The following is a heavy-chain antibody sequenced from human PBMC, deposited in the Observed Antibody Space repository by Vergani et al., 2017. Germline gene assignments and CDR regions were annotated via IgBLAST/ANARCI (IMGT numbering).Heavy chain of an antibody. CDR2: LSSGDSI. D-gene: IGHD2-21*02. CDR1: GFTFSDHY. Sequence: QVQLVESGGGLVKPGGSLRLSCAASGFTFSDHYMSWVRPAPGKGLEWISYLSSGDSIYYADTVQGRFTVSRANTKNKLYLQMNSLRAEDTAVYYCARETETCSSVSDNYYAMGVWGQGTTVSVSS. J-gene: IGHJ6*02. V-gene: IGHV3-11*04. CDR3: ARETETCSSVSDNYYAMGV.